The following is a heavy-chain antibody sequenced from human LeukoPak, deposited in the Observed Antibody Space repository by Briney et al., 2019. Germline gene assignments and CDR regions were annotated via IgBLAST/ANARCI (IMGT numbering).Heavy chain of an antibody. Sequence: PSETLSLTCTVSGGSISSSSYYWGWIRQPPGKGLEWIGSIYYSGSTYYNPSLKSRVTISVDTSKNQFSLKLSSVTAADTAVYYCARDVPYGSGSYVSWGQGTLVTVSS. V-gene: IGHV4-39*02. CDR2: IYYSGST. CDR1: GGSISSSSYY. CDR3: ARDVPYGSGSYVS. D-gene: IGHD3-10*01. J-gene: IGHJ5*02.